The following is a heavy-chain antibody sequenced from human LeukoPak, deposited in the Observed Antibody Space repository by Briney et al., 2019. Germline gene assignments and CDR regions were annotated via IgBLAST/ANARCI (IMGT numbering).Heavy chain of an antibody. CDR2: IYYSGST. Sequence: PSETLSLTCTVSGGSISSYYWSWIRQPPGKGLEWIGYIYYSGSTYYNPSLKSRVTISVDTSKNQFSLKLSSVTAADTAVYYCARSPPGYFDYWGQGTLVTVSS. CDR3: ARSPPGYFDY. J-gene: IGHJ4*02. CDR1: GGSISSYY. V-gene: IGHV4-59*12.